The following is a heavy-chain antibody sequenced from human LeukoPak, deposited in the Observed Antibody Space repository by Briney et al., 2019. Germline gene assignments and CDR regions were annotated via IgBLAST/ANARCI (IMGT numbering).Heavy chain of an antibody. Sequence: SETLSLTCAVYGGSFSGYYWSWIRQPPGKGLEWIGEINHSGSTNYNPSLKSRVTISVDTSKNQFSLKLSSVTAADTAVYYCATTYGADGYAFDIWGQGTMVTVSS. CDR2: INHSGST. J-gene: IGHJ3*02. D-gene: IGHD1-1*01. CDR3: ATTYGADGYAFDI. CDR1: GGSFSGYY. V-gene: IGHV4-34*01.